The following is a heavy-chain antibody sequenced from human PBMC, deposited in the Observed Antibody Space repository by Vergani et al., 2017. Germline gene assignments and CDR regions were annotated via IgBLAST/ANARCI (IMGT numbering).Heavy chain of an antibody. V-gene: IGHV3-23*04. Sequence: VQLVQSGAEVKKPGSSVKVSCAASGFTFSSYAMSWVRQAPGKGLEWVSAISGSGGSTYYADSVKGRFTISRDNSKNTLYLQMNSLRAEDTAVYYCAKVSSGWRGYFDYWGQGTLVTVSS. CDR3: AKVSSGWRGYFDY. J-gene: IGHJ4*02. CDR1: GFTFSSYA. D-gene: IGHD6-19*01. CDR2: ISGSGGST.